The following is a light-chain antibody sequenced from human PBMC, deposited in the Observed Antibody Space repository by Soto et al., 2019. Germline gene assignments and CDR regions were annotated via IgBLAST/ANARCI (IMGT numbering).Light chain of an antibody. CDR3: QQYSTYPLT. Sequence: DIPMTQTPSTRSASVGDRVTMTCRASQSISNSLAWYQQKPGKAPKLLIYRASALQSGVPSRFKGSGSGTEFTLTIDSLQPDDFATFYCQQYSTYPLTFGGGTRVDIK. J-gene: IGKJ4*01. CDR1: QSISNS. V-gene: IGKV1-5*03. CDR2: RAS.